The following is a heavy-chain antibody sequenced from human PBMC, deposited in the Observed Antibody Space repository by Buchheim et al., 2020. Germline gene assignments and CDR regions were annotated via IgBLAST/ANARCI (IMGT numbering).Heavy chain of an antibody. CDR3: ARGPPGISKASYSYYMGV. Sequence: QVQLQQWGAGLLKPSETLSLTCAVYGGSFSDYYWSWIRQPPGRGLEWIGEINHSGSTNYNPSLKSRVTISVDTSSNQFSLKVTSVTAADTAVYYCARGPPGISKASYSYYMGVWGKGTT. D-gene: IGHD2/OR15-2a*01. V-gene: IGHV4-34*01. CDR2: INHSGST. J-gene: IGHJ6*03. CDR1: GGSFSDYY.